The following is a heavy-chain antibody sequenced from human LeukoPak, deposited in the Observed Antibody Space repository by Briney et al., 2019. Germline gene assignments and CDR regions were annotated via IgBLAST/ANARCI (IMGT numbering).Heavy chain of an antibody. J-gene: IGHJ4*02. CDR1: GYSFTGYY. CDR3: ARDPIAAAGLPGDY. Sequence: GASVKVSCKAPGYSFTGYYMDWVRQAPGQGLEWMGWINPNSGGTNYAQKFQGRVTMTRDTSISTAYMELSRLRYDDTAVYYCARDPIAAAGLPGDYWGQGTLVTVSS. CDR2: INPNSGGT. D-gene: IGHD6-13*01. V-gene: IGHV1-2*02.